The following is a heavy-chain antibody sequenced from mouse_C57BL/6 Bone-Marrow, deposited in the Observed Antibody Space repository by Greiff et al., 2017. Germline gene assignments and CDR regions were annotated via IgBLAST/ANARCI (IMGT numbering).Heavy chain of an antibody. D-gene: IGHD1-1*01. V-gene: IGHV14-4*01. J-gene: IGHJ2*01. CDR1: GFNIKDDY. Sequence: EVQLQQSGAELVRPGASVKLSCTASGFNIKDDYMHWVKQRPEQGLEWIGWIDPENGDTEYASKFQGKATITADTSSNTAYLQLSSLTSEGTADYYCTTPVITTVVDYWGQGTTLTVSS. CDR2: IDPENGDT. CDR3: TTPVITTVVDY.